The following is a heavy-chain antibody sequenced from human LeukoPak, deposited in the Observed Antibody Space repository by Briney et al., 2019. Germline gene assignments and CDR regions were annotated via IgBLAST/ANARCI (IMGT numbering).Heavy chain of an antibody. J-gene: IGHJ3*01. D-gene: IGHD2-15*01. CDR1: GYTFNDYS. Sequence: ASVKVSCKASGYTFNDYSIYWVRQAPGQGLEWMGWINPNCGGTIYAQKFQGGVTMTRDTSITTAYMELTRLRSDDTAVYYCARGHCNGDNCLDGFDVWGQGTLVTVSS. CDR3: ARGHCNGDNCLDGFDV. V-gene: IGHV1-2*02. CDR2: INPNCGGT.